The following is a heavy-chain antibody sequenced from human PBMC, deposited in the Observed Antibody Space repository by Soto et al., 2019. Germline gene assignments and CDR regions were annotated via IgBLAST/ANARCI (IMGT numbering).Heavy chain of an antibody. Sequence: EVQLVESGGGLGQPGGSLRLSCAASGFTLSSYSMNWVRQAPGKGLEWVSYISISGTIYDADSVKGRFTISRDNAKNSLYLQMNSLRAEDTAVYYCARSVAARGFDSWGQETLVTVSS. CDR3: ARSVAARGFDS. D-gene: IGHD6-6*01. CDR1: GFTLSSYS. V-gene: IGHV3-48*01. CDR2: ISISGTI. J-gene: IGHJ4*02.